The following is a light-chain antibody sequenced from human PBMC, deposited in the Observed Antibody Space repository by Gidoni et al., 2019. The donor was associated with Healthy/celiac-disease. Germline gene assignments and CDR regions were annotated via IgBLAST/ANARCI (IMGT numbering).Light chain of an antibody. V-gene: IGKV2-28*01. CDR3: MQALQTPLFT. Sequence: DIVMTQSPLSLPVTPGEPASISCRSIQSLLHSNGYNYLDWYLQKPGQSPQLLIYLGSNRASGVPDRFSGSGSGTEFTLKISRVEAEDVGVYYCMQALQTPLFTFXPXTKVDIK. J-gene: IGKJ3*01. CDR1: QSLLHSNGYNY. CDR2: LGS.